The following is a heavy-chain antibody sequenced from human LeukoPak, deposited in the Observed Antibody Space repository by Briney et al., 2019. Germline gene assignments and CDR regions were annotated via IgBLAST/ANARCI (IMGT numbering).Heavy chain of an antibody. CDR1: GGSISTYY. J-gene: IGHJ4*02. V-gene: IGHV4-59*01. CDR2: IYYSGST. Sequence: SSETLSLTCTVSGGSISTYYWSWIRQPPGKGLEWIGYIYYSGSTNYNPSLKSRVTISVDTSKNQFSLKLSSVTAADTAMYYCARALDFWSGYYGYWGQGTLVTVSS. D-gene: IGHD3-3*01. CDR3: ARALDFWSGYYGY.